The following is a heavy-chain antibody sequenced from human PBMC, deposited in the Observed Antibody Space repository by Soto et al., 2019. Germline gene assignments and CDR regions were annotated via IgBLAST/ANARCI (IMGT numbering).Heavy chain of an antibody. CDR3: ARGYCSGGSCYSGVDYYYGMDV. D-gene: IGHD2-15*01. CDR2: INAGNGNT. CDR1: GYTFTSYA. J-gene: IGHJ6*02. V-gene: IGHV1-3*01. Sequence: ASVKVSCTASGYTFTSYAMHWVRQAPGQRLEWMGWINAGNGNTKYSQKFQGRVTITRDTSASTAYMELSSLRSEDTAVYYCARGYCSGGSCYSGVDYYYGMDVWGQGTTVTVSS.